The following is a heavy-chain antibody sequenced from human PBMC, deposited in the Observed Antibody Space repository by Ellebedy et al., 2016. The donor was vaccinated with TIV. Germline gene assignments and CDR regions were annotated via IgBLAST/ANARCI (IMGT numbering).Heavy chain of an antibody. CDR3: ARDLGYSYGYYGMDV. V-gene: IGHV3-48*01. Sequence: SVKGRFTVSRDNAKNSLFLQMNSLRAEDTAVYYCARDLGYSYGYYGMDVWGQGTTVTVSS. J-gene: IGHJ6*02. D-gene: IGHD5-18*01.